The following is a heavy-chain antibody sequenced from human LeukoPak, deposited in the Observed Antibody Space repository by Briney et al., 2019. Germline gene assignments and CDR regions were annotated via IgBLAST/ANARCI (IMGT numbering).Heavy chain of an antibody. CDR2: IVVGSGNT. D-gene: IGHD3-10*01. CDR3: AAGSRYGSGSPDFDY. V-gene: IGHV1-58*02. CDR1: GFTFTSSA. J-gene: IGHJ4*02. Sequence: SVKVSCKASGFTFTSSAMQWVRQARGQRLEWIGWIVVGSGNTNYAQKFQERVTITRDMSTSTAYTELSSLRSEDTAVYYCAAGSRYGSGSPDFDYWGQGTLVTVSS.